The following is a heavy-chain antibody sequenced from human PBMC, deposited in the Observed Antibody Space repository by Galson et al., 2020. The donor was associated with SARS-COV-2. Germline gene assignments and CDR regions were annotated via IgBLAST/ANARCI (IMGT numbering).Heavy chain of an antibody. V-gene: IGHV4-38-2*02. Sequence: SETLFLTCTVSGYSISSGYFWGWIRRPPGKGLEWIGSLYHSGSTYYNPSLKSRVTISVDTSKNQFSLRLSSVTAADTAVYYCAREFLGGYYDTSGRPLGWDFDLWGRGTLVTVSS. CDR3: AREFLGGYYDTSGRPLGWDFDL. CDR2: LYHSGST. J-gene: IGHJ2*01. CDR1: GYSISSGYF. D-gene: IGHD3-22*01.